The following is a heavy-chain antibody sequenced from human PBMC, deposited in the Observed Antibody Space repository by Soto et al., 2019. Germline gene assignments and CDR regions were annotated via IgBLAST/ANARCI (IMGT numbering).Heavy chain of an antibody. J-gene: IGHJ5*02. V-gene: IGHV4-39*02. CDR3: ASESNWNDECELT. CDR1: GGSVRSRCYC. CDR2: IYHSGNT. Sequence: LLTLSLTCTVAGGSVRSRCYCWTWNRQPPGKRLEWMGSIYHSGNTYYNPSLKSRVTISFDTSRNQVSLRFIAVSAAAAPVYYCASESNWNDECELTWGQGTLVTVSS. D-gene: IGHD1-1*01.